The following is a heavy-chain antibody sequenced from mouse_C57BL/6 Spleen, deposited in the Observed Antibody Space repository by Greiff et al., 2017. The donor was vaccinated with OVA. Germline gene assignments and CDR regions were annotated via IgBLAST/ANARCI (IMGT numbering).Heavy chain of an antibody. V-gene: IGHV1-7*01. J-gene: IGHJ1*03. CDR1: GYTFTSYW. CDR2: INPSSGYT. Sequence: QVQLQQSGAELAKPGASVKLSCKASGYTFTSYWMHWVKQRPGQGLEWIGYINPSSGYTKYNQKFKDKATLTADKASSTAYMQLSSLTDEDSAVYYGARGATGYFDVWGTGTTVTVSS. D-gene: IGHD3-1*01. CDR3: ARGATGYFDV.